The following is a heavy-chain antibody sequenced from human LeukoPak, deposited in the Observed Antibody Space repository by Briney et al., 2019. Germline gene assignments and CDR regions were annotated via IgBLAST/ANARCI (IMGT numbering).Heavy chain of an antibody. CDR2: INTNTGNP. J-gene: IGHJ3*02. Sequence: VASVKVSCKASGYTFTSYAMNWVRQAPGQGLEWMGWINTNTGNPTYAQGFTGRFVFSFDTSVSTAYLQISSLKAEDTAVYYCARGHVKLGSNFHPFDAFDIWGQGTMVTVSS. CDR1: GYTFTSYA. V-gene: IGHV7-4-1*02. CDR3: ARGHVKLGSNFHPFDAFDI. D-gene: IGHD7-27*01.